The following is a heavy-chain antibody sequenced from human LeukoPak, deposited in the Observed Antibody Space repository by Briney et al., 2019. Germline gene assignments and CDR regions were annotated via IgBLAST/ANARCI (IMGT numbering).Heavy chain of an antibody. Sequence: GGSLRLSCAASGFNFSTFSMNWVRQAPGKGLEWVSSISTTGTYIKYSDSVKGRFTISRDNAKNSLYLQMNSLRAEDTAVYYCARVEETLTTAAIIRKYYYYYYYMDVWGKGTTVTVSS. J-gene: IGHJ6*03. CDR2: ISTTGTYI. D-gene: IGHD4-11*01. CDR3: ARVEETLTTAAIIRKYYYYYYYMDV. V-gene: IGHV3-21*01. CDR1: GFNFSTFS.